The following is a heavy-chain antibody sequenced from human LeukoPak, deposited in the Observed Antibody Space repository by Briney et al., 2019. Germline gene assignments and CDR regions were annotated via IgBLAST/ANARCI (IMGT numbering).Heavy chain of an antibody. CDR3: ARGGYGAHMG. CDR1: GFTFSSFS. V-gene: IGHV3-48*02. Sequence: GGSLRLSRAASGFTFSSFSMNWVRQAPGKGLEWVSFISSSGSTIYYADSVKGRFTISRDNAKTTLYLQMNSLRDEDTAVYYCARGGYGAHMGWGQGTLVTVSS. D-gene: IGHD4/OR15-4a*01. J-gene: IGHJ4*02. CDR2: ISSSGSTI.